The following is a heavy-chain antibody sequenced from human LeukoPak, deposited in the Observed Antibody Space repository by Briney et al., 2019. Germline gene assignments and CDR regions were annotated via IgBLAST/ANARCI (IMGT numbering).Heavy chain of an antibody. J-gene: IGHJ5*02. CDR1: GGSLSSDDYY. CDR3: ARDRGHTVTTQESNWFDP. Sequence: PSQTLSLTCAVSGGSLSSDDYYWSWIRQPPGKGLEGIGYIYGSGSTYYNPSLRSRVTISVDTSKNQFPLKLSSVTAADTAVYYCARDRGHTVTTQESNWFDPWGQGTLVTVSS. CDR2: IYGSGST. D-gene: IGHD4-17*01. V-gene: IGHV4-30-4*01.